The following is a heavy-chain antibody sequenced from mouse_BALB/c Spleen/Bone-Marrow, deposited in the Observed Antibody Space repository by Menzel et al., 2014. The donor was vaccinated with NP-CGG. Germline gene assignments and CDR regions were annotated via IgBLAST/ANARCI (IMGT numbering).Heavy chain of an antibody. CDR3: ARWEYHAMDY. D-gene: IGHD2-3*01. V-gene: IGHV14-4*02. Sequence: EVQLQQSGAELVRSGASVKLSCTASGFNIKDYYMHWVKQRPEQGLEWIGWIDPENGDTEYAPKFQGKATMTADTSSNTAYLQLSSLTSEDTAVYYCARWEYHAMDYWGQGTSVTVSS. CDR2: IDPENGDT. CDR1: GFNIKDYY. J-gene: IGHJ4*01.